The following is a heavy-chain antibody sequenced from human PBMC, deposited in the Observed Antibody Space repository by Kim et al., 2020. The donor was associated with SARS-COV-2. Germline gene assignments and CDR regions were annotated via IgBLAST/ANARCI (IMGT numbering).Heavy chain of an antibody. CDR3: ARDIVATIGYYYYYGMDV. J-gene: IGHJ6*02. Sequence: GGSLRLSCAASGFTFSDYYMSWIRQAPGKGLEWVSYISSSSSYTNYADSVKGRFTISRDNAKNSLYLQMNSLRAEDTAVYYCARDIVATIGYYYYYGMDVWGQGTTVTVSS. CDR2: ISSSSSYT. D-gene: IGHD5-12*01. V-gene: IGHV3-11*06. CDR1: GFTFSDYY.